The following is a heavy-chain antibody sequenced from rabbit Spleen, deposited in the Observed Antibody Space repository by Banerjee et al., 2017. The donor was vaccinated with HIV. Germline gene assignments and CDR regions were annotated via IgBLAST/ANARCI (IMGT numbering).Heavy chain of an antibody. CDR2: IHTGSSDFT. CDR3: SSDTSSSFSSYGMDL. D-gene: IGHD1-1*01. V-gene: IGHV1S40*01. CDR1: GVSFSGSSY. Sequence: GDLVKPGASLTLTCIASGVSFSGSSYLCWVRQAPGKGLEWIACIHTGSSDFTYFASWAKGRFTISKTSSTTVTLQMTSLTAADTATYFCSSDTSSSFSSYGMDLWGPGTLFTVS. J-gene: IGHJ6*01.